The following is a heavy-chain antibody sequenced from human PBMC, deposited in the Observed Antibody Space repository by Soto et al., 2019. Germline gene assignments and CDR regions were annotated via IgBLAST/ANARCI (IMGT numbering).Heavy chain of an antibody. V-gene: IGHV5-51*01. CDR3: ARGSPVAGYYYYYMDV. D-gene: IGHD6-19*01. CDR2: IYPGDSDT. Sequence: GESLKISCKGSGYSFTSYWIGWVRQMPGKGLEWMGIIYPGDSDTRYSPSFQGQVTISADKSISTAYLQWSSLKASDTAMYYCARGSPVAGYYYYYMDVWGKGTTVTVSS. J-gene: IGHJ6*03. CDR1: GYSFTSYW.